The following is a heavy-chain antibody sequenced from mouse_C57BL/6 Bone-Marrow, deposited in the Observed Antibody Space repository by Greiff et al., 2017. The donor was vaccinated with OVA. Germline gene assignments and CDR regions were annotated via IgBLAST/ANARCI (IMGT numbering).Heavy chain of an antibody. CDR3: AIYPRGFAY. J-gene: IGHJ3*01. CDR1: GYSITSGYY. D-gene: IGHD2-1*01. Sequence: DVKLQESGPGLVKPSQSLSLTCSVTGYSITSGYYWNWIRQFPGNKLEWMGYISYDGSNNYNPSLKNRISITRDTSKNQFFLKLNSVTTEDTATYYCAIYPRGFAYWGQGTLVTVSA. V-gene: IGHV3-6*01. CDR2: ISYDGSN.